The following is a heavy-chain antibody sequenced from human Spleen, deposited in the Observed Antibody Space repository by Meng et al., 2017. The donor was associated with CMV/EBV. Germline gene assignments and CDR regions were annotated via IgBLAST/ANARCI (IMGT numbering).Heavy chain of an antibody. V-gene: IGHV3-30-3*01. J-gene: IGHJ4*02. D-gene: IGHD1-26*01. CDR3: TRDLRTLYSCPYY. Sequence: GESLKISCAASGFALNSYDMHWVRQAPGRGLEWVSTTSYDGRHEYYTDSVRGRFTISRDNSKNTLYLQMNSLRPEDTAVYYCTRDLRTLYSCPYYWGQGTLVTVSS. CDR2: TSYDGRHE. CDR1: GFALNSYD.